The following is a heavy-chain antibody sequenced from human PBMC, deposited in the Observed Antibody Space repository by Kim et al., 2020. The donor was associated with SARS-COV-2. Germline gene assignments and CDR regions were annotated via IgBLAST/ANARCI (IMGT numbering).Heavy chain of an antibody. D-gene: IGHD3-9*01. CDR3: ARDQQVDYYDILTGPDPQNYYYYGMDV. CDR1: GGTFSSYA. CDR2: IIPILGIA. J-gene: IGHJ6*02. Sequence: SVKVSCKASGGTFSSYAISWVRQAPGQGLEWMGRIIPILGIANYAQKFQGRVTITADKSTSTAYMELSSLRSEDTAVYYCARDQQVDYYDILTGPDPQNYYYYGMDVWGQGTTVTVSS. V-gene: IGHV1-69*04.